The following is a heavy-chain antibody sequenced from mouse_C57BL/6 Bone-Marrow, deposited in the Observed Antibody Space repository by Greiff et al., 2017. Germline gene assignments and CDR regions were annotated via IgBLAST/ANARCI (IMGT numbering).Heavy chain of an antibody. J-gene: IGHJ2*01. CDR3: ARSPIYYYGSSYFYYFDY. V-gene: IGHV3-8*01. CDR1: GYSITSDY. CDR2: ISYSGST. Sequence: EVMLVESGPGLAKPSQTLSLTCSVTGYSITSDYWNWIRKFPGNKLEYMGYISYSGSTYYNPSLKSRISITRDTSKNQYYLQLNSVTTEDTATYYCARSPIYYYGSSYFYYFDYWGQGTTLTVSS. D-gene: IGHD1-1*01.